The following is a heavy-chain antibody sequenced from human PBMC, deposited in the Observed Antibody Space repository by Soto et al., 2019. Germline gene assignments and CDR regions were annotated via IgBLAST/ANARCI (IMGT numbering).Heavy chain of an antibody. CDR3: ARSLYYDSAALN. CDR2: IYPGDSDT. J-gene: IGHJ4*02. D-gene: IGHD3-22*01. Sequence: PGGSLKISGKGFGYSFTSYWIGWVRQMPGKGLEWMGIIYPGDSDTRYSPSFQGQVTISADKSISTAYLQWSSLKASDTAMYYCARSLYYDSAALNWGQGTVVTVSS. V-gene: IGHV5-51*01. CDR1: GYSFTSYW.